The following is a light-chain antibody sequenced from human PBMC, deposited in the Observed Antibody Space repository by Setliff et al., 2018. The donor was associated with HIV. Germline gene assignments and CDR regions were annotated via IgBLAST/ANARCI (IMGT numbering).Light chain of an antibody. V-gene: IGLV2-14*03. Sequence: QSALAQPASVSGSPGQSITISCTGTSSDVGGFNYVSWYQQHPAKAPKLLISDVSNRPSGVSNRFSGSKSGNTASLTISGLQAEDEADYYCSSYTTSSTQVFGTGTRSPS. CDR1: SSDVGGFNY. CDR2: DVS. J-gene: IGLJ1*01. CDR3: SSYTTSSTQV.